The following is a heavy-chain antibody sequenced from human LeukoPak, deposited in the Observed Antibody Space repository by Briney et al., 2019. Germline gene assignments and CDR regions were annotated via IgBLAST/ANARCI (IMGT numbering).Heavy chain of an antibody. J-gene: IGHJ4*02. CDR1: GFTFSSYS. D-gene: IGHD3-22*01. Sequence: PGGPLRLSCAASGFTFSSYSMNWVRQAPGKGLEWVSSISTTSSYIYYVDSVKGRFTISRDNAKNSLYLQMNGLRAEDTAVYYCARGDYYDSGGPEDYWGQGTLVTVSS. CDR2: ISTTSSYI. V-gene: IGHV3-21*01. CDR3: ARGDYYDSGGPEDY.